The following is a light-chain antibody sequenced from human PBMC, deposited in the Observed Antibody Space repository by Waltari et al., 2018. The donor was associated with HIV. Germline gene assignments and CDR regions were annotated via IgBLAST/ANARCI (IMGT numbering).Light chain of an antibody. CDR2: DVS. CDR3: SSYTSSSPYA. J-gene: IGLJ1*01. V-gene: IGLV2-14*03. CDR1: SSDVGGYTY. Sequence: QSALTQPAPVSGYPGQLITIPCTGTSSDVGGYTYVSWYQQHTGKAPKLMSYDVSNRPSGVSNRFSGSKSGNTASLTISGLQAEDEADYYCSSYTSSSPYAFGTGTKVTVL.